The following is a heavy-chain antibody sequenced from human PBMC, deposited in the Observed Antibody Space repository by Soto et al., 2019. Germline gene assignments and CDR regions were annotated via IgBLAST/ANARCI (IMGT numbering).Heavy chain of an antibody. CDR2: IYHSGST. J-gene: IGHJ5*02. CDR1: GGSISSSNW. V-gene: IGHV4-4*02. CDR3: ARVLTGRVLRYFDWLETRHNWFDP. Sequence: QVQLQESGPGLVKPSGTLSLTCAVSGGSISSSNWWSWVRQPPGKGLEWIGEIYHSGSTNYNPSLKSRVTISVDKSKNQFSLKLSSVTAADTAVYYCARVLTGRVLRYFDWLETRHNWFDPWGQGTLVTVSS. D-gene: IGHD3-9*01.